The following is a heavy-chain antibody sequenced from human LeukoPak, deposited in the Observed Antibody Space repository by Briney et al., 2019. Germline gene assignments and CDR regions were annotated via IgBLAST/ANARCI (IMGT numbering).Heavy chain of an antibody. D-gene: IGHD2-2*01. Sequence: PGGSLRLSCAASGFTFSSYSMNWVRQAPGKGLEWVSSISSSSSYIYYADSVKGRFTISRDNAKNSLYLQMNSLRAGDTAVYYCARGLIVPAALNWFDPWGQGTLVTVSS. CDR3: ARGLIVPAALNWFDP. V-gene: IGHV3-21*01. J-gene: IGHJ5*02. CDR1: GFTFSSYS. CDR2: ISSSSSYI.